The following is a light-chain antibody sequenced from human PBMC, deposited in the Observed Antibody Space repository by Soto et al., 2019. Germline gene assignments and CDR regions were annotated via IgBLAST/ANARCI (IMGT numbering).Light chain of an antibody. V-gene: IGKV3-11*01. CDR1: QSVSSY. CDR2: DAS. J-gene: IGKJ1*01. CDR3: QQRGNRPWT. Sequence: EILLTQSPATLSLSPGERATLSCRASQSVSSYLAWYQQKPGQAPRLLIYDASNRATGIPGRFSGSGSGTDFTLTISSLEPEDFAVYYCQQRGNRPWTFGKGTKVDIK.